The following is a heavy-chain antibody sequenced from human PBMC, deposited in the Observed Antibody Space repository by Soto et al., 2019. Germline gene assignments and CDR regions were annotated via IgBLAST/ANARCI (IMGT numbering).Heavy chain of an antibody. J-gene: IGHJ4*02. V-gene: IGHV3-9*01. CDR1: GFTFDDYA. CDR3: AKGAGIAVAGTISDY. CDR2: ISWNSGSI. D-gene: IGHD6-19*01. Sequence: GGSLRLSCAASGFTFDDYAMHWVRQAPGKGLEWVSGISWNSGSIGYADSVKGRFTISRDNAKNSLYLQMNSLRAEDTALYYCAKGAGIAVAGTISDYWGQGTLVTVSS.